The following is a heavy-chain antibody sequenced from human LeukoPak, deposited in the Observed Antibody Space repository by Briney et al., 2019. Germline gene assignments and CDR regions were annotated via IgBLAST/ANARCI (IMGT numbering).Heavy chain of an antibody. CDR2: IYHSGST. Sequence: SETLSLTCTVSGYSISSGYYWGWIRQPPGKGLEWIGSIYHSGSTYHNPSLKSRVTISVDTSKNQFSLKLSSVTAADTAVYYCARDKYGENNWFDPWGQGTLVTVSS. D-gene: IGHD4-17*01. CDR1: GYSISSGYY. CDR3: ARDKYGENNWFDP. V-gene: IGHV4-38-2*02. J-gene: IGHJ5*02.